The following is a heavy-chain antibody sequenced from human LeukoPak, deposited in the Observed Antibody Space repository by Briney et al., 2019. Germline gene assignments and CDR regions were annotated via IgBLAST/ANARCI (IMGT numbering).Heavy chain of an antibody. Sequence: GGSLRLSCAASGFSFSGSGIHWVRQASGKGLEWVGRIKAKPNNFATAYAESVKGRFTISRDESKRMVFLQMNSLKTEDTAVYYCARAIAVAGTSWFDPWGQGTLVTVSS. V-gene: IGHV3-73*01. CDR1: GFSFSGSG. J-gene: IGHJ5*02. D-gene: IGHD6-19*01. CDR2: IKAKPNNFAT. CDR3: ARAIAVAGTSWFDP.